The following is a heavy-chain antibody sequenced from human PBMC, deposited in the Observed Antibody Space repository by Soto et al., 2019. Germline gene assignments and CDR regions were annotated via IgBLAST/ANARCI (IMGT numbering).Heavy chain of an antibody. CDR1: GYRFTNYW. D-gene: IGHD5-12*01. CDR3: ARLKGDGHNYSPLYY. Sequence: PGESLKISCKGSGYRFTNYWIGWVRQMPGKGLEWMGIIYPGDSDTRYSPSFQGQVTISADKSINTAYLQWSSLKASDTAMYYCARLKGDGHNYSPLYYWGQGTLVTVSS. CDR2: IYPGDSDT. V-gene: IGHV5-51*01. J-gene: IGHJ4*02.